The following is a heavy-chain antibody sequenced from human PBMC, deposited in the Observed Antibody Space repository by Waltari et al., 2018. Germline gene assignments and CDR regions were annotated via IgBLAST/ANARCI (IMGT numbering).Heavy chain of an antibody. Sequence: QVQLVQSGAEVKKPGASVKVSCKASGYTFTSYDINWVRQATGQGLEWMGWMNPNSGNTGYAQKFQGRVTMTEDTSTDTAYMELSSLRSEDTAVYYCATRSWGSYRKPLDYWGQGTLVTVSS. CDR2: MNPNSGNT. CDR1: GYTFTSYD. V-gene: IGHV1-8*02. D-gene: IGHD3-16*02. CDR3: ATRSWGSYRKPLDY. J-gene: IGHJ4*02.